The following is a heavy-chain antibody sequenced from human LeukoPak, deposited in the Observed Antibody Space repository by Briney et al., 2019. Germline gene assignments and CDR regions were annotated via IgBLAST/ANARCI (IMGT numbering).Heavy chain of an antibody. J-gene: IGHJ4*02. CDR2: ISSSGSTI. CDR3: AKPSSQWLVQLFDY. CDR1: GFTFSSYE. V-gene: IGHV3-48*03. Sequence: LPGGSLRLSCAASGFTFSSYEMNWVRQAPGKGREGVSYISSSGSTIYYADSVKGRFTISRDNAKNSLYLQMNSLRAEDTAVYYCAKPSSQWLVQLFDYWGQGTLVTVSS. D-gene: IGHD6-19*01.